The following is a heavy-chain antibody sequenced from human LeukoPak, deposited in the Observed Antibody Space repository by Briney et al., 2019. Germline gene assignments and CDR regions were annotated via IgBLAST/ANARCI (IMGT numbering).Heavy chain of an antibody. V-gene: IGHV1-69*04. CDR3: ASFNSDIVVVPAAMTGMDV. J-gene: IGHJ6*02. D-gene: IGHD2-2*01. CDR1: GGTCSSYA. CDR2: IIPIFGIA. Sequence: ASVKVSCKASGGTCSSYAISWVRQAPGQGLEWMGRIIPIFGIANYAQKFQGRVTITADKSTSTAYMELSSLRSEDTAVYYCASFNSDIVVVPAAMTGMDVWGQGTTVTVSS.